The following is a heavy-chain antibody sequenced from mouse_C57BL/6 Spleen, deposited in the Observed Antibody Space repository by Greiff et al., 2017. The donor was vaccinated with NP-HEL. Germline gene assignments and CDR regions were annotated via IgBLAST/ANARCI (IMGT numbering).Heavy chain of an antibody. V-gene: IGHV1-54*01. Sequence: QVQLQQSGAELVRPGTSVKVSCKASGYAFTNYLIEWVKQRPGQGLEWIGVINPGSGGTNYNEKFKGKATLTADKSSSTAYMQLSRLTSEDSAVYFCARSKSNYFDYWGQGTTLTVSS. CDR1: GYAFTNYL. CDR2: INPGSGGT. J-gene: IGHJ2*01. CDR3: ARSKSNYFDY. D-gene: IGHD5-1*01.